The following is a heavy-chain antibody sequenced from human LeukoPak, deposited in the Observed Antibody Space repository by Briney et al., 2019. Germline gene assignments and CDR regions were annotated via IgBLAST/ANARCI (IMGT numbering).Heavy chain of an antibody. CDR2: INPNSGGT. CDR3: ARDARLIAVAKYYFDY. CDR1: GYTFTGYY. Sequence: ASVKVSCKASGYTFTGYYLHWVRQAPGHGLEWMGRINPNSGGTNYAQKFQGRVTMTRDTSISTAYMELSRLRSDDTAVYYCARDARLIAVAKYYFDYWGQGTLVTVSS. D-gene: IGHD6-19*01. J-gene: IGHJ4*02. V-gene: IGHV1-2*06.